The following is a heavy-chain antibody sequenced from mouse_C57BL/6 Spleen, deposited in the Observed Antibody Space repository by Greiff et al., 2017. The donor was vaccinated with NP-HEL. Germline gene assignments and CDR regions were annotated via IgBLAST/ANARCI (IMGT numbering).Heavy chain of an antibody. CDR1: GYSFTGYY. D-gene: IGHD1-1*01. Sequence: VQLQQSGPELVKPGASVKISCKASGYSFTGYYMNWVKQSPEKSLEWIGEINPSTGGTTYNQKFKAKATLTVDKSSSTAYMQLKRLTSEDSAVYYCARAGYYYGSSPFAYWGQGTLVTVSA. CDR2: INPSTGGT. J-gene: IGHJ3*01. CDR3: ARAGYYYGSSPFAY. V-gene: IGHV1-42*01.